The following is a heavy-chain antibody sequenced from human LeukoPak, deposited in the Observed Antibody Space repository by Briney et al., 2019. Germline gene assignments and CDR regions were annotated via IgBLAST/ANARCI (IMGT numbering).Heavy chain of an antibody. V-gene: IGHV3-23*01. Sequence: PGRSLRLSCAASGFTFSSYAMSWVRQAPGKGLEWVSAISGSGGSTYYADSVKGRFTISRDNSKNTLYLQMNSLRAEDTAVYYCAKSPSKSGYSYGSSYFDYWGQGTLVTVSS. CDR1: GFTFSSYA. D-gene: IGHD5-18*01. J-gene: IGHJ4*02. CDR2: ISGSGGST. CDR3: AKSPSKSGYSYGSSYFDY.